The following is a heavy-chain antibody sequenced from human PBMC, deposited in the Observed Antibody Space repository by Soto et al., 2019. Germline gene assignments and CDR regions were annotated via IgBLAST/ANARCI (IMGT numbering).Heavy chain of an antibody. D-gene: IGHD6-19*01. CDR1: GFTFSNYW. V-gene: IGHV3-7*01. Sequence: VGSLRLSCAASGFTFSNYWVTWVRQASGKGLEWVAIIKEDGSEKYYVDSVKGRFTISRDNTKISVDLQMNSLRAEDTAMYFCALSDGWIFQHWGQGTLVTVSS. CDR2: IKEDGSEK. J-gene: IGHJ1*01. CDR3: ALSDGWIFQH.